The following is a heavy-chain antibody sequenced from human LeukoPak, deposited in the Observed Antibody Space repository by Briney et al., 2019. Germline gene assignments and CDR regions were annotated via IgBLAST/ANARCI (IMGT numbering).Heavy chain of an antibody. Sequence: PSETLSLTCTVSGGSISSYYWSWIRQPPGKGLEWIGYIYYSGSTNYNPSLKSRVTISVDTSKNQFSLKLSSVTAADTAVYYCARGDGYNPPFYYYYYMDVWGKGTTATVSS. V-gene: IGHV4-59*08. CDR2: IYYSGST. CDR1: GGSISSYY. J-gene: IGHJ6*03. CDR3: ARGDGYNPPFYYYYYMDV. D-gene: IGHD5-24*01.